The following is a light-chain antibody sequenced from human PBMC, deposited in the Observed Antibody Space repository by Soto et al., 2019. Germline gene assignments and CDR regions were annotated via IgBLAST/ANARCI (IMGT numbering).Light chain of an antibody. CDR3: QQRSNWPRT. V-gene: IGKV3D-20*02. Sequence: EIVMTQSPAILSVSPGERATLSCRASQSVSSSYLAWYQQKPGQAPRLLIYDASNRATGIPARFSGSGSGTDFTLTISSLEPEDFAVYYCQQRSNWPRTFGQGTKVDIK. CDR1: QSVSSSY. CDR2: DAS. J-gene: IGKJ1*01.